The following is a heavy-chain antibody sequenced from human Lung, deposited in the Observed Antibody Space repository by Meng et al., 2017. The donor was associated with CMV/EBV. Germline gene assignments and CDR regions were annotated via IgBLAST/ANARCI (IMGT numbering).Heavy chain of an antibody. CDR3: ARENYGMDV. J-gene: IGHJ6*02. CDR1: GFTFSSYW. Sequence: ESXKISWAASGFTFSSYWMHWVRQAPGKGLVWVSRINSDGSSTSYADSVKGRFTISRDNAKNTLYLQMNSLRAEVTAVYYCARENYGMDVWGQGTAVTVSS. CDR2: INSDGSST. V-gene: IGHV3-74*01.